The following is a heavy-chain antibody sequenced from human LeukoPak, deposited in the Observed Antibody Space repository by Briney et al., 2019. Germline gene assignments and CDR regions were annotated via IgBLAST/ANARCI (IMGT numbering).Heavy chain of an antibody. CDR3: AELGITMIGGV. CDR2: ISGSGGST. V-gene: IGHV3-23*01. J-gene: IGHJ6*04. CDR1: GFTFSSYG. Sequence: GGTLRLSCAASGFTFSSYGMSWVRQAPGKGLEWVSAISGSGGSTHYADSVKGRFTISRDNSKNTLYLQMNSLRAEDTAVYYCAELGITMIGGVWGKGTTVTISS. D-gene: IGHD3-10*02.